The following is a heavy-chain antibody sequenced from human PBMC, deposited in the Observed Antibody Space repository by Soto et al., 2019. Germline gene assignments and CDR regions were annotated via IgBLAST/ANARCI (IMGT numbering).Heavy chain of an antibody. CDR1: GYTFTGYY. J-gene: IGHJ3*02. CDR3: ARAARISLAPIIVVLPAPMPNYDGFDT. D-gene: IGHD2-2*01. Sequence: ASGKVSCKASGYTFTGYYMHWVRQAPGQGLELMGWINPNSVGTNYAQKFQGWVTMTMDTSISTAYMELSRLRSDDTAVYYCARAARISLAPIIVVLPAPMPNYDGFDTWGRGTIVT. CDR2: INPNSVGT. V-gene: IGHV1-2*04.